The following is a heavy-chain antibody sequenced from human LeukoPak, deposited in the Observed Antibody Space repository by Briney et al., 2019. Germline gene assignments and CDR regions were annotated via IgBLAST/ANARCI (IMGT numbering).Heavy chain of an antibody. J-gene: IGHJ4*02. Sequence: QTGGSLRLSCAASGFIVSSNYMSWVRQAPGKGLEWVANIKQDGSEKYYVDSVKGRFTISRDNAKNSLYLQMNSLRAEDTAVYYCARDQRYCSSSSCPWEPFDYWGQGTLVTVSS. CDR1: GFIVSSNY. D-gene: IGHD2-2*01. V-gene: IGHV3-7*05. CDR3: ARDQRYCSSSSCPWEPFDY. CDR2: IKQDGSEK.